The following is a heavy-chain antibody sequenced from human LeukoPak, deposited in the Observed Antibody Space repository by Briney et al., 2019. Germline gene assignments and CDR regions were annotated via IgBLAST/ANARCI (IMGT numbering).Heavy chain of an antibody. J-gene: IGHJ4*02. CDR2: ITSSSTYI. CDR1: KFTFSSYS. D-gene: IGHD2-2*01. Sequence: GGALRLSCAASKFTFSSYSMNWVRQAPGKGLEWVSSITSSSTYIYYADSVKGRFTISRDNAKNSLYLQMNSLRAEDTAVYYCARVECSSTRCYFDYWGEGTLVTVSS. V-gene: IGHV3-21*01. CDR3: ARVECSSTRCYFDY.